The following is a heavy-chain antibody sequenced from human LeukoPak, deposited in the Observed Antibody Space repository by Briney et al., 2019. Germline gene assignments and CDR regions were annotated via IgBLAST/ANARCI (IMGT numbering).Heavy chain of an antibody. CDR3: VRDGDAYDFDL. CDR2: IKSDGSWT. D-gene: IGHD5-12*01. J-gene: IGHJ4*02. CDR1: GFSIRGYW. Sequence: GGSLRLSCAASGFSIRGYWMHWVRQAPGEGLMWVSRIKSDGSWTNYADSVRGRFTISRDNAKNTLFLQMVGLRAEDTAIYYWVRDGDAYDFDLWGQGILVTVSS. V-gene: IGHV3-74*01.